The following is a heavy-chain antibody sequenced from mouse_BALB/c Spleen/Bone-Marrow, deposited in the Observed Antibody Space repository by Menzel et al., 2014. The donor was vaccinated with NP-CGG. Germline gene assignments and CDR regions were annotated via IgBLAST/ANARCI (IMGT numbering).Heavy chain of an antibody. CDR1: GFNIKDTY. D-gene: IGHD4-1*01. V-gene: IGHV14-3*02. Sequence: VQLQQSGAELVKPGASVKLSCTASGFNIKDTYMHWVKQRPEQGLEWIGRIDPANGNTKYDPKFQGKATIAADTSSNTACLQLSSLTSEDTAVDYCARWEYYAMDYWGQGTSVTVSP. CDR2: IDPANGNT. J-gene: IGHJ4*01. CDR3: ARWEYYAMDY.